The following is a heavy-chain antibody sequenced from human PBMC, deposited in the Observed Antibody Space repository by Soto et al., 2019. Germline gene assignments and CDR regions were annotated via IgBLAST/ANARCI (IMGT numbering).Heavy chain of an antibody. CDR2: IYTSGST. CDR1: GGSISSYY. D-gene: IGHD6-19*01. Sequence: NPSETLSLTCTVSGGSISSYYWSWIRQLAGKGLEWIGRIYTSGSTNYNPSLKSRVTMSVDTSKNQFSLKLSSVTAADTAVYYCARDLGSIAVAGTFDYWGQGTLVTVSS. V-gene: IGHV4-4*07. CDR3: ARDLGSIAVAGTFDY. J-gene: IGHJ4*02.